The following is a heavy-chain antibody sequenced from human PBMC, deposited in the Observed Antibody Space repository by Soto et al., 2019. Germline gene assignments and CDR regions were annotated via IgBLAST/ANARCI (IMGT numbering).Heavy chain of an antibody. J-gene: IGHJ6*02. Sequence: GGSLRLSCAASGFTFSSYSMNWVRQAPGKGLEWVSSISSSSSYIYYADSVKGRFTISRDNAKNSLYLQMNSLRAEDTAVYYCARKFDYYDSSGYSNGMDVWGQGTTVTVSS. CDR1: GFTFSSYS. CDR2: ISSSSSYI. D-gene: IGHD3-22*01. CDR3: ARKFDYYDSSGYSNGMDV. V-gene: IGHV3-21*01.